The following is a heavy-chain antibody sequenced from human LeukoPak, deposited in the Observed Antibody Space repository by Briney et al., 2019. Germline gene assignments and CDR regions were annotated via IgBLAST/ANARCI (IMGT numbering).Heavy chain of an antibody. CDR2: ISSSSSII. Sequence: GGSLRPSCAASGFTFSSYSMNWVRQAPGKGLEGVSYISSSSSIIYYADSVKGRFTISRDNAKNSLYLQMNSLRAEDTAVYYCARAIKSSGYYYAGNYFDYWGQGTLVTVSS. V-gene: IGHV3-48*01. CDR1: GFTFSSYS. J-gene: IGHJ4*02. D-gene: IGHD3-22*01. CDR3: ARAIKSSGYYYAGNYFDY.